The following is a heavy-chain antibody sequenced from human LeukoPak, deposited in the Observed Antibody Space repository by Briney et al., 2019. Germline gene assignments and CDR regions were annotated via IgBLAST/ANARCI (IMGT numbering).Heavy chain of an antibody. D-gene: IGHD6-13*01. Sequence: GGSLRLSCAASGFTVSSNYMSWVRQALGKGLEWVSVIYSGGSTYYADSVKGRFTISRHNSKNTLYLQMNSLRAEDTAVYYCARGGVAAAGTVVDYWGQGTLVTVSS. J-gene: IGHJ4*02. V-gene: IGHV3-53*04. CDR2: IYSGGST. CDR1: GFTVSSNY. CDR3: ARGGVAAAGTVVDY.